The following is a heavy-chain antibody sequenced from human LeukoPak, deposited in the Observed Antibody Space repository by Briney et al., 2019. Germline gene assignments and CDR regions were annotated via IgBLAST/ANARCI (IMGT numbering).Heavy chain of an antibody. Sequence: GESLRISFKGSGYRFTSYWIGWVRQMPGKGLGWMGIIYPGDSDTRYSPSFQGQVTISADKSISTAYLQWSSLKASDTAMYYCASSLLWFGELPLHWGQGTLVTVSS. CDR1: GYRFTSYW. J-gene: IGHJ4*02. D-gene: IGHD3-10*01. V-gene: IGHV5-51*01. CDR3: ASSLLWFGELPLH. CDR2: IYPGDSDT.